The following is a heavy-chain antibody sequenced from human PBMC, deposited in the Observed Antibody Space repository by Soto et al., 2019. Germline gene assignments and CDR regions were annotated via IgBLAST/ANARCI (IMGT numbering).Heavy chain of an antibody. J-gene: IGHJ5*02. Sequence: QVQLVQSGAEVKKPGASVKVSCKASGYTFTSYNIHWVRQAPGQGLEWVGMINPRGFFTTYAQKFRGRVTMTGDTSTSVVYMELTNLRSEDTAVYYCAREEGRFGELFWFDPWGQGTLVSVSS. V-gene: IGHV1-46*01. CDR2: INPRGFFT. D-gene: IGHD3-10*01. CDR1: GYTFTSYN. CDR3: AREEGRFGELFWFDP.